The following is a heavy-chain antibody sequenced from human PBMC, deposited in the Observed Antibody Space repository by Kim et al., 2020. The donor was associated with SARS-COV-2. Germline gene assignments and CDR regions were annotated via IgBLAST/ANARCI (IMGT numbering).Heavy chain of an antibody. J-gene: IGHJ4*02. V-gene: IGHV3-11*01. Sequence: GSSTDSAESVNGRFTISRDSAKRSVSLQMNSLTPEDTAVYYCVREPSNWGQGTLVTVSS. CDR2: GSST. CDR3: VREPSN.